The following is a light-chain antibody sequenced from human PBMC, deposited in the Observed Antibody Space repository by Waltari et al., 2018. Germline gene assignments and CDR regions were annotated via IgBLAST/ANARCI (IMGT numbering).Light chain of an antibody. CDR1: SSNVGRGP. J-gene: IGLJ3*02. CDR2: YND. V-gene: IGLV1-44*01. Sequence: QSVLTQPPSVSGPPGQRVTISCTGSSSNVGRGPVNWYQQLPGTAPKHLIYYNDQRPSGVPERFSGSTSGTSASLAISGLQSDDEAHYHCAAWDYSLGGQVFGGGTQLTVL. CDR3: AAWDYSLGGQV.